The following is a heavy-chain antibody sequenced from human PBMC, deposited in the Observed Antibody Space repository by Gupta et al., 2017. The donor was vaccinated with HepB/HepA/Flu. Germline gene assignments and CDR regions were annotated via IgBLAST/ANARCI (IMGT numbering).Heavy chain of an antibody. CDR1: GGTFSSSA. J-gene: IGHJ4*02. CDR2: IIPIFGTA. D-gene: IGHD1-14*01. CDR3: WLGPEGVYYLDY. V-gene: IGHV1-69*01. Sequence: QVQLVQSGAEVKKPGSSVKVSCKASGGTFSSSAISWVRQAPGQGLEWMGGIIPIFGTANDAQKFQGRVTSTADESTSTAYMELSSVRSEDTALYYCWLGPEGVYYLDYWGQGTLVTVSA.